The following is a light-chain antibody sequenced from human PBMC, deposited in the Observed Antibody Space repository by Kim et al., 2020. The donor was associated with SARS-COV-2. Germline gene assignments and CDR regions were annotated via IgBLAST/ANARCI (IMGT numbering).Light chain of an antibody. J-gene: IGKJ1*01. V-gene: IGKV1-8*01. Sequence: ASTGNRVTITCRASQGISSYLVWYQQKPGKAPKLLIYDASTLQSGVPSRFSGSGSGTDFTLTISCLQAEDFATYYCQQYYSYPWTFGQGTKVDIK. CDR3: QQYYSYPWT. CDR2: DAS. CDR1: QGISSY.